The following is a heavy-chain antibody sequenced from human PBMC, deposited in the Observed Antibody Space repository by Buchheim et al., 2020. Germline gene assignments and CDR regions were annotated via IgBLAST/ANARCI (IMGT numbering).Heavy chain of an antibody. J-gene: IGHJ6*02. CDR3: AKVDVGSTSFYYYYGMDV. CDR2: ISGSGGST. D-gene: IGHD2-2*01. CDR1: GFTFSSYA. Sequence: EVQLLESGGGLVQPGGSLRLSCAASGFTFSSYAMCWVRQAPGKGLEWVSAISGSGGSTYYADSVKGRFTISRDNSKNTLYLQMNSLRAEDTAVYYCAKVDVGSTSFYYYYGMDVWGQGTT. V-gene: IGHV3-23*01.